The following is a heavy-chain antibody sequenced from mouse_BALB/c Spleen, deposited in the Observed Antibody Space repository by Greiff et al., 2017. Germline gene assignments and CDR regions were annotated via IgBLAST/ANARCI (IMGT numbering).Heavy chain of an antibody. CDR3: ALTGTYAMDD. J-gene: IGHJ4*01. D-gene: IGHD4-1*01. CDR2: IAPGSGST. CDR1: GYTFTSYW. V-gene: IGHV1S41*01. Sequence: DLVKPGASVKLSCKASGYTFTSYWINWIKQRPGQGLEWIGRIAPGSGSTYYNEMFKGKATLTVDTSSSTAYIQLSSLSSEDSAVYFCALTGTYAMDDWGQGTSVTVSS.